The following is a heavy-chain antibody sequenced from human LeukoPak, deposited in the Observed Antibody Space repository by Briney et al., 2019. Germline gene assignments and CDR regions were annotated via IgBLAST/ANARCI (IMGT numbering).Heavy chain of an antibody. CDR3: ARQRSSYYFDS. J-gene: IGHJ4*01. D-gene: IGHD6-19*01. CDR2: ISPSGITT. V-gene: IGHV3-11*01. Sequence: GGSLRLSCAASGFTLSDHYVSWVRQAPGKGLDWLTYISPSGITTKYADSVKGRFTVSRDNAKNSVFLQLNSLRVEDTAVYFCARQRSSYYFDSWGHGTLVTVSS. CDR1: GFTLSDHY.